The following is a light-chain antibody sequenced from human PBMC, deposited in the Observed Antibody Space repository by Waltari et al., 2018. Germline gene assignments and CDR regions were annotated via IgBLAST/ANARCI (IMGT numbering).Light chain of an antibody. Sequence: DIQMTQSPSTLSASVGDRVTITCRAGENIISWLAWYQQKPGKAPKLLIYKVSTLLSGVPSRFSGRGSGTEFTLTISSLQADDFATYYCQQYITTWSFGQGTKVEIK. CDR3: QQYITTWS. CDR2: KVS. CDR1: ENIISW. V-gene: IGKV1-5*03. J-gene: IGKJ1*01.